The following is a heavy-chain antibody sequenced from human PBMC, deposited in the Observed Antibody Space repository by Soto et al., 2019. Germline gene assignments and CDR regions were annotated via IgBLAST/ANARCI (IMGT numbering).Heavy chain of an antibody. J-gene: IGHJ4*02. CDR2: IYYSGRT. CDR3: AIQPLSRVLRYSDWLLTDY. V-gene: IGHV4-39*01. D-gene: IGHD3-9*01. CDR1: GGSISSSSYY. Sequence: QLQLQESGPGLVKPSETLSLTCTVSGGSISSSSYYWGWIRQPPGKGLEWIGSIYYSGRTYYNPSLKRRVTMSLDTSKSQFSLKLSSVTAADTAVYYCAIQPLSRVLRYSDWLLTDYWGQGTLVTVSS.